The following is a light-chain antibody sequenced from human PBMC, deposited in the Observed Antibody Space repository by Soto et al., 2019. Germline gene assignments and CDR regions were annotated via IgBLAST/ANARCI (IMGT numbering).Light chain of an antibody. V-gene: IGLV2-8*01. J-gene: IGLJ1*01. CDR1: TSDVGGYNY. CDR3: TSYVPSDNYV. Sequence: QSVLTQPPSASWSPGQSVTISCTGTTSDVGGYNYVSWYQQHPGKAPKLMIYEVIKRPSGVPDRFSGSKSGNTASLTVSGVRVKEEDDYYSTSYVPSDNYVFGTGTKVSVL. CDR2: EVI.